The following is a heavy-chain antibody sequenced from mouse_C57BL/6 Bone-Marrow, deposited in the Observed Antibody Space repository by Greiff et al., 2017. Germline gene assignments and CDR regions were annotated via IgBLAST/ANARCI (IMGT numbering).Heavy chain of an antibody. Sequence: QVQLQQPGAELVMPGASVKLSCKASGYTFTSYWMHWVKQRPGQGLEWIGEIDPSDSYTNYNQKFKGKSTLTVDKSSSTAYMQLSSLTSEDSAVYYGARSMPYGSKDYYAMDDWGQGTSVTVSS. V-gene: IGHV1-69*01. CDR3: ARSMPYGSKDYYAMDD. CDR2: IDPSDSYT. J-gene: IGHJ4*01. D-gene: IGHD1-1*01. CDR1: GYTFTSYW.